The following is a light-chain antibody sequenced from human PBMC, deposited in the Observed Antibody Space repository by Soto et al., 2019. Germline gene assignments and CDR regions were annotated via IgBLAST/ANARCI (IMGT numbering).Light chain of an antibody. Sequence: DIQMTQSPSTVSASVGDRVTITCRASQTVYSWLAWYQQKPGKAPKLLISEASTLQSGVPSRFAGSGCGTEFTLAISRLQPDDFATYYCQQYSSYSPYTFGQGTKVEI. CDR1: QTVYSW. V-gene: IGKV1-5*03. CDR2: EAS. J-gene: IGKJ2*01. CDR3: QQYSSYSPYT.